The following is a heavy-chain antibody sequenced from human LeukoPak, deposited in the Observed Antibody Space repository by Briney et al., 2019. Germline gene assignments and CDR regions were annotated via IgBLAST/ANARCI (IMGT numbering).Heavy chain of an antibody. Sequence: GASVKVSCKASGYTFTSYYIHWVRQAPGQGLEWMGIINPSGGSTSYAQKFQGRVTMTRDTSTSTVYMELSSLRSDDTAVYYCARDRYSGSYSDYRGQGTLVTVSS. CDR2: INPSGGST. D-gene: IGHD1-26*01. J-gene: IGHJ4*02. V-gene: IGHV1-46*01. CDR1: GYTFTSYY. CDR3: ARDRYSGSYSDY.